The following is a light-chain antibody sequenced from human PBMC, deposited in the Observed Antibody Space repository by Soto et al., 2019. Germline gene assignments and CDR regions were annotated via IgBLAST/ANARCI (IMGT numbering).Light chain of an antibody. CDR3: QQRSNWPGT. Sequence: EIVLTQSPATPSLSPGERATLSCRASQSVSSYLAWYQQKHGQAPRLLIYDASNRATGIPARFSGSVSGTDGTITISSLEAEDVAVYYCQQRSNWPGTFGQGTKVDNK. V-gene: IGKV3-11*01. J-gene: IGKJ1*01. CDR1: QSVSSY. CDR2: DAS.